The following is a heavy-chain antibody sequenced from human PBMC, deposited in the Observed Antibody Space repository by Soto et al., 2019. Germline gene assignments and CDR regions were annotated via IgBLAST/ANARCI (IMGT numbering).Heavy chain of an antibody. Sequence: PGGSLRLSCAASGFTFSNYAMHWVRQAPGKGLEWVAAILSDEINKYSADSVKGRFTISRDNSKNTLYLQMNSLRPEDTAVYYCAIIATSGGGDAFDICGQGTMVTVS. D-gene: IGHD6-13*01. J-gene: IGHJ3*02. CDR1: GFTFSNYA. CDR2: ILSDEINK. V-gene: IGHV3-30-3*01. CDR3: AIIATSGGGDAFDI.